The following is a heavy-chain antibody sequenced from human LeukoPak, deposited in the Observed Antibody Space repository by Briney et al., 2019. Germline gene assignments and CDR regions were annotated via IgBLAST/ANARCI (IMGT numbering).Heavy chain of an antibody. V-gene: IGHV1-18*01. D-gene: IGHD1-26*01. Sequence: ASVKVSCKASGYTFTGYYIHWVRQAPGQGLEWMGWIKPDSSATNYAQKLQGRVTMTTDTSTSTAYMELRSLRSDDTAVYYCARGGSGSYWGPYYYYGMDVWGQGTTVTVSS. CDR2: IKPDSSAT. CDR1: GYTFTGYY. CDR3: ARGGSGSYWGPYYYYGMDV. J-gene: IGHJ6*02.